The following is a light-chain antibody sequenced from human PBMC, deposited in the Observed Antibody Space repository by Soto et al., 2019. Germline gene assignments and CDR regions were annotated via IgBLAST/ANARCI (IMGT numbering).Light chain of an antibody. CDR2: SNN. Sequence: QSVLTQPPSASGTPGQGVTISCSGSRSNIGSNTVNWYQQLPGTAPKLLIYSNNQWPSGVPDRFTGSKFGTSASLAISGLQSEDEAEYYCAAWDNSLNGVVFGGGTKLTVL. V-gene: IGLV1-44*01. CDR1: RSNIGSNT. J-gene: IGLJ2*01. CDR3: AAWDNSLNGVV.